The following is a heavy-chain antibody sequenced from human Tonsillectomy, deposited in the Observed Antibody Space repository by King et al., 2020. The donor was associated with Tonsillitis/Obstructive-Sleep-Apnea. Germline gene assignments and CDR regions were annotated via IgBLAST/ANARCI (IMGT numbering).Heavy chain of an antibody. V-gene: IGHV4-34*01. J-gene: IGHJ6*02. CDR1: GGSFSGYS. CDR3: VCRYYYYGMDV. Sequence: VQLQQWGAGLLKPSEILSLTCAVYGGSFSGYSWSWIRQPPGKGLEWIGEITHSGSTNYNPSLKSRVTILADTSKNQFSLKLSSVTAADTAVYYCVCRYYYYGMDVWGQGTTVTVSS. CDR2: ITHSGST.